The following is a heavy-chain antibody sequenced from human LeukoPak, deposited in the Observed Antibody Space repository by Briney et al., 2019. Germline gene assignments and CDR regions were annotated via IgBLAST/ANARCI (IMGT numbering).Heavy chain of an antibody. CDR2: IIPILGIA. CDR3: ARMEYSSGWMDY. CDR1: GGTFSSYA. D-gene: IGHD6-19*01. J-gene: IGHJ4*02. V-gene: IGHV1-69*04. Sequence: ASVKVSCKASGGTFSSYAISWVRQAPRQGLEWMGRIIPILGIANYAQKFQGRVTITADKSTSTAYMELSSLRSEDTAVYYCARMEYSSGWMDYWGQGTLVTVSS.